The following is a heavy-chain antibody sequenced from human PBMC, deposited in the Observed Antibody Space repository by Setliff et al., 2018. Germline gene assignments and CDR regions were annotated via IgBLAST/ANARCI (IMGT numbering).Heavy chain of an antibody. J-gene: IGHJ4*02. CDR1: GFTFSSYS. CDR2: ISGSAQTT. CDR3: ARTTGYRLEGDFDY. D-gene: IGHD1-1*01. V-gene: IGHV3-23*01. Sequence: QPGGSLRLSCAASGFTFSSYSMNWVRQAPGKGLEWVSMISGSAQTTYYADSVKGRFTISRDNSKNTVYLEMNSLRAEDTAVYYYARTTGYRLEGDFDYWGQGTLVTVSS.